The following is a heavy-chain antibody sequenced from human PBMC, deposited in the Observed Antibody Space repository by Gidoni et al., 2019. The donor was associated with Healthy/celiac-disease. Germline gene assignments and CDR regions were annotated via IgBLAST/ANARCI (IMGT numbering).Heavy chain of an antibody. CDR2: INHSGST. V-gene: IGHV4-34*01. CDR3: ARERYSSGPWDY. Sequence: QVQLQQWGAGLLKPSETLSLTCAVYGGSFSGYYWSWIRQPPGKGLEWIGEINHSGSTNYNPSLKSRVTISVDTSKNQFSLKLSSVTAADTAVYYCARERYSSGPWDYWGQGTLVTVSS. J-gene: IGHJ4*02. CDR1: GGSFSGYY. D-gene: IGHD6-19*01.